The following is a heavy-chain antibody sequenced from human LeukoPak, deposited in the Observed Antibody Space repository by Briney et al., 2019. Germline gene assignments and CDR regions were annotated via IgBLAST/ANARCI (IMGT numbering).Heavy chain of an antibody. V-gene: IGHV3-21*01. Sequence: PGGSLRLSCAASGFTFSSYSMNWVRQAPGKGLEWVSSISSSSSYIYYADSVKGRFTISRDNAKNSLYLQMNSLRAEDTAVYYCARDLAYYDFWSAPGYWGQGTLVTVSS. J-gene: IGHJ4*02. CDR1: GFTFSSYS. CDR3: ARDLAYYDFWSAPGY. CDR2: ISSSSSYI. D-gene: IGHD3-3*01.